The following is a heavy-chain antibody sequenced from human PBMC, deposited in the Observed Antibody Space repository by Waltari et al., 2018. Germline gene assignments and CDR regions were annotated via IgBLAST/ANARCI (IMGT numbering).Heavy chain of an antibody. V-gene: IGHV4-39*01. CDR2: IYYSGTT. Sequence: QLQLQESGPGLVKPSETLSLPCTVSGGSIRSTNYYWCCTRQSPGKGLEWIGSIYYSGTTYYNPSLQSRATISVDTSKNQFSLKLTSVIAADTAMYYCARQGDSYGFFDSWGLGTLVTISS. CDR3: ARQGDSYGFFDS. D-gene: IGHD5-18*01. J-gene: IGHJ4*02. CDR1: GGSIRSTNYY.